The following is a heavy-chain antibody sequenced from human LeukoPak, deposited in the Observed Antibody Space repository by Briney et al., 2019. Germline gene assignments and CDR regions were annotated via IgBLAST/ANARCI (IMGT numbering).Heavy chain of an antibody. CDR1: GVTVSSTY. Sequence: GGSLRLSCAAPGVTVSSTYMSWVRQAPGKGLEWVSLIYTGGNTYYADSVKGRFTLSRDNSKNTVYLQMNSLRVENTAMYYCATISVLLFYFDSWGQGTLVTVSS. J-gene: IGHJ4*02. CDR3: ATISVLLFYFDS. V-gene: IGHV3-66*01. D-gene: IGHD6-6*01. CDR2: IYTGGNT.